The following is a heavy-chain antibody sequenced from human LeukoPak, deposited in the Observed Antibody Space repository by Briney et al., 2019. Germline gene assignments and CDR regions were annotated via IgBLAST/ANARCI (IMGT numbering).Heavy chain of an antibody. J-gene: IGHJ6*02. CDR1: GYTFTGYY. CDR2: INPNSGGT. CDR3: AREEFKAVADLPRDYYYSGRDV. D-gene: IGHD6-19*01. Sequence: ASVKVSCKASGYTFTGYYMHWVRQAPGQGLEWMGRINPNSGGTNYAQKFQGRVTMTRDTSISTAYMELSRLRSDDTAVYYCAREEFKAVADLPRDYYYSGRDVWGQGTTVTVS. V-gene: IGHV1-2*06.